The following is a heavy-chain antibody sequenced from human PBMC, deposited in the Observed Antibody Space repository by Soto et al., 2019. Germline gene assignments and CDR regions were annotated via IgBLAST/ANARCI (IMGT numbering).Heavy chain of an antibody. CDR3: ARGVGFGYYYYHMDL. D-gene: IGHD3-10*01. CDR1: GGSVSNISDY. J-gene: IGHJ6*02. V-gene: IGHV4-61*01. CDR2: SYYSGSA. Sequence: AETLSLTCTVSGGSVSNISDYWIWVRQPPGKGLEWIGYSYYSGSADDNPSLGSRVTISLDTSKNQFSLKLSSVTPADTDVYYCARGVGFGYYYYHMDLWGRGTTVTVSS.